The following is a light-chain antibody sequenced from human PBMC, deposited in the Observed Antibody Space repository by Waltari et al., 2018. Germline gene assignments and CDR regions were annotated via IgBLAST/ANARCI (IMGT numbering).Light chain of an antibody. CDR1: HSVSSN. J-gene: IGKJ1*01. CDR3: QQYNDWPRT. Sequence: IVMTQSPATLSVSPGERATLSCRASHSVSSNLAWYQQKPGQSPRLLIYGASTRATGIAARFSGSGSGTEFTLTISSLQSEDFALYYCQQYNDWPRTFGQGTKVEI. CDR2: GAS. V-gene: IGKV3-15*01.